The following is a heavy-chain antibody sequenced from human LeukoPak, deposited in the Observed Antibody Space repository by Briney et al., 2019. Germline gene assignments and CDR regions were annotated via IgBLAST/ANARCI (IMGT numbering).Heavy chain of an antibody. D-gene: IGHD3-9*01. CDR3: ARDLSLNYDILTGYPVGYGMDV. Sequence: SETLSLTCTVSGGSISSYCWSWIRQPAGKGLEWIGRIYTSGSTNYNPSLKSRVTMSVDTSKNQFSLKLSSVTAADTAVYYCARDLSLNYDILTGYPVGYGMDVWGQGTTVTVSS. J-gene: IGHJ6*02. V-gene: IGHV4-4*07. CDR2: IYTSGST. CDR1: GGSISSYC.